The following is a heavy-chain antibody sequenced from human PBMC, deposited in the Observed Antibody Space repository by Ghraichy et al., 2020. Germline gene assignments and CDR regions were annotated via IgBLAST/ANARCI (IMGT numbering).Heavy chain of an antibody. CDR3: ARAGYCSSTGCYRDAFDI. V-gene: IGHV4-59*01. J-gene: IGHJ3*02. CDR1: GGSISSYS. CDR2: IYYSGST. Sequence: SETLSLTCTVSGGSISSYSWSWIRQPPGKGLEWIGYIYYSGSTNYNPSLKSRVTISVETSKNQFSLKLSSVTAADTAVYYCARAGYCSSTGCYRDAFDIWGHGTIVTVS. D-gene: IGHD2-2*01.